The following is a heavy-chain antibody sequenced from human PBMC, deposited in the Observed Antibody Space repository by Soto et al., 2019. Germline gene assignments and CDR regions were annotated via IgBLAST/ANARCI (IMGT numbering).Heavy chain of an antibody. V-gene: IGHV3-23*01. CDR1: GFTFSSYA. CDR2: ISGSGGST. Sequence: GGSLRLSFAASGFTFSSYAMSWVRQAPGKGLEWVSAISGSGGSTYYADSVKGRFTISRDNSKNTLYLQMNSLRAEDTAVYYCAKDIHGTTDSDYWGQGTLVTVSS. J-gene: IGHJ4*02. CDR3: AKDIHGTTDSDY. D-gene: IGHD1-1*01.